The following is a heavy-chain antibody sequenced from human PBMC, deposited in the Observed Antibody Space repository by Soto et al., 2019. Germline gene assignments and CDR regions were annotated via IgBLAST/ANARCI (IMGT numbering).Heavy chain of an antibody. CDR3: SRDPRLADY. CDR2: ISGGGDIR. Sequence: PGGSLRLSCAASGFTFSDHYMTWIRQAPGKWPEWLSYISGGGDIRSYADSVKGRFIISRDNAKRSLYLQMNSLTVEDTAVYYCSRDPRLADYWGQGXLVTVSS. V-gene: IGHV3-11*01. J-gene: IGHJ4*02. CDR1: GFTFSDHY. D-gene: IGHD6-25*01.